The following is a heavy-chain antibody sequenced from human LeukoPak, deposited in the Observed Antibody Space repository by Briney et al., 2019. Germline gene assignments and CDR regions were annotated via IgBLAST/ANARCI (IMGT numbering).Heavy chain of an antibody. D-gene: IGHD3-22*01. Sequence: SETLSLTCTVSGGSISSYYWSWIRQPPGQGLEWIGYIYYSGSTYYNPSLKSRVTISVVTSKNQFSLMLYSVTAADTAVYYCARDGPLNYYDSSGYYSRWGQGTLVTVSS. CDR1: GGSISSYY. J-gene: IGHJ4*02. CDR3: ARDGPLNYYDSSGYYSR. CDR2: IYYSGST. V-gene: IGHV4-59*12.